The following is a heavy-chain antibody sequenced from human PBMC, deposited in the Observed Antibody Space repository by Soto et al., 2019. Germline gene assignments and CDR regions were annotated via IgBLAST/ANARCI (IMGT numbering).Heavy chain of an antibody. V-gene: IGHV1-18*01. J-gene: IGHJ6*02. Sequence: GASVKVSCKASGNTFASHGFSWVRQAPGQGLEWMGWISGFNGQTNYALKFQGRVTLTTDTSISTASMELTRLTSDDTAIYYCARGDSTDCSNGVCSFFYNHDMDVWGQGTTVTVSS. CDR3: ARGDSTDCSNGVCSFFYNHDMDV. CDR1: GNTFASHG. CDR2: ISGFNGQT. D-gene: IGHD2-8*01.